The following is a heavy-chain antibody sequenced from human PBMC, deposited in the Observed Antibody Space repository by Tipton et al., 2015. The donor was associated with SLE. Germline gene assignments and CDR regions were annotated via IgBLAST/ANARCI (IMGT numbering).Heavy chain of an antibody. V-gene: IGHV3-48*03. J-gene: IGHJ4*02. D-gene: IGHD3-10*01. CDR2: ITSSGSTI. CDR3: AREPIYGSGSYFDD. Sequence: SLRLSCAASGFMFSSYEMNWVRQAPGKGLERVSYITSSGSTIYYADSVKGRFTISRDNAKNSLYLQMNSLRAEDTAVYYCAREPIYGSGSYFDDWGQGTLVTVSS. CDR1: GFMFSSYE.